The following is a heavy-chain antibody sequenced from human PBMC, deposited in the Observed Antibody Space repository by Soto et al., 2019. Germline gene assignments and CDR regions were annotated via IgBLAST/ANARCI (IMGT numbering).Heavy chain of an antibody. D-gene: IGHD3-3*01. V-gene: IGHV4-39*01. CDR2: IYYSGST. CDR1: GGSISSSSYY. Sequence: SETLSLTCTVSGGSISSSSYYWCWIRQPPGKGLEWIGSIYYSGSTYYNPSLKSRVTISVDTSKNQFSLKLSSVTAADTAVYYCARRGYYDFWSGYYTLSYFDYWGQGTLVTVS. J-gene: IGHJ4*02. CDR3: ARRGYYDFWSGYYTLSYFDY.